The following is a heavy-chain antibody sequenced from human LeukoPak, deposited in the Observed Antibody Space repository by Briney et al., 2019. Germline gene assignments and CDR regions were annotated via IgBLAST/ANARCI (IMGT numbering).Heavy chain of an antibody. D-gene: IGHD5-18*01. V-gene: IGHV3-7*01. J-gene: IGHJ4*02. Sequence: PGGSLRLSCAASGFTFSSYAMSWVRQAPGKGLEWVANIKQDGSEKYYVDSVKGRFTISRDNAKNSLYLQMNSLRAEDTAVYYCARQGGYSSPRYYFDYWGQGTLVTVSS. CDR2: IKQDGSEK. CDR1: GFTFSSYA. CDR3: ARQGGYSSPRYYFDY.